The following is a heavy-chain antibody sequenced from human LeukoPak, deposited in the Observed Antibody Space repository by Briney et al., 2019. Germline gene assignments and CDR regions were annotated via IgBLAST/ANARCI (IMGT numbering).Heavy chain of an antibody. CDR1: GGSISSYY. J-gene: IGHJ6*03. V-gene: IGHV4-4*07. Sequence: SETLSLTCTVSGGSISSYYWSWIRQPAGKGLEWIGRIYTSGSTNYNPSLKSRVTMSVDTSKNQFSLKLSSVTAADTAVYYCARGVSTSFSNCMDVWGKGTTVTVSS. CDR3: ARGVSTSFSNCMDV. D-gene: IGHD2-2*01. CDR2: IYTSGST.